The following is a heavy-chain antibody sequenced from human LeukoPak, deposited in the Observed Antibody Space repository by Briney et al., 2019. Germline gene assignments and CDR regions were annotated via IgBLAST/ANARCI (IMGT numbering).Heavy chain of an antibody. Sequence: SETLSLTCTVSGGSISDYYWNWIRQPPGKGLEWIGYIYTSGSTSYNPSLKSRVTLSVDTSRNQFSLKMHSVTAADTAVYYCARHRDYSGSILSGWFDPWGQGTLVTVSS. CDR2: IYTSGST. V-gene: IGHV4-4*09. CDR1: GGSISDYY. CDR3: ARHRDYSGSILSGWFDP. D-gene: IGHD3-10*01. J-gene: IGHJ5*02.